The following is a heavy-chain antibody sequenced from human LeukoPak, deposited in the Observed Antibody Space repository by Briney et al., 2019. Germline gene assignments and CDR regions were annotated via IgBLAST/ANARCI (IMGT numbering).Heavy chain of an antibody. CDR3: ARSIRVPAARWVGMDV. V-gene: IGHV1-8*01. D-gene: IGHD2-2*01. Sequence: ASVKVSCKASGYTFTSYDINWVRQATGQGPEWMGWMNPNNGNTGYAQKFQGRVTMTRNTSISTAYMELSSLRSEDTAVYYCARSIRVPAARWVGMDVWGQGTTVTVSS. CDR2: MNPNNGNT. J-gene: IGHJ6*02. CDR1: GYTFTSYD.